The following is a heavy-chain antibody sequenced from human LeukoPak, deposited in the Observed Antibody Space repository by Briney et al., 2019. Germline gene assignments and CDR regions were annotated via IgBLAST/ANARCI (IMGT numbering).Heavy chain of an antibody. J-gene: IGHJ4*02. V-gene: IGHV3-30*18. CDR2: ISYDGSNK. CDR3: AKDGSVRGPRVGAYDY. CDR1: GFTFSSYG. Sequence: GRSLRLSCAASGFTFSSYGMHWVRQAPGKGLEWVAVISYDGSNKYYADSVKGRFTISRDNSKNTLYLQMNNLRAEDTAVYYCAKDGSVRGPRVGAYDYWGQGTLVTVSS. D-gene: IGHD1-26*01.